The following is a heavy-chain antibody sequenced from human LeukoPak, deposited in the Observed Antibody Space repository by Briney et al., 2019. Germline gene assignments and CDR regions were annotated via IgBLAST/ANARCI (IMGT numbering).Heavy chain of an antibody. D-gene: IGHD6-25*01. CDR2: VSDSGSNT. CDR1: GFSFSDYY. CDR3: AAAAGYRFDI. V-gene: IGHV3-11*03. J-gene: IGHJ3*02. Sequence: GGSLRLSCGASGFSFSDYYVNWVRQAPGKGLEWVSYVSDSGSNTKYADSVKGRFTTSRDNAKNSLYLQMNSLRAEDTAVYYCAAAAGYRFDIWGQGTMVTVSS.